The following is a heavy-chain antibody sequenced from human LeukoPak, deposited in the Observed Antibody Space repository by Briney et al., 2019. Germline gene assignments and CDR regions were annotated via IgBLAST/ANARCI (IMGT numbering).Heavy chain of an antibody. J-gene: IGHJ4*02. CDR1: GGFISSSNYH. CDR2: IYYSGST. V-gene: IGHV4-39*01. Sequence: SETLSLTCTVSGGFISSSNYHWGWIRQPPGKGLEWIGNIYYSGSTFYNPSLESRVTISVDTSKNQFSLKLNSVTAADTAVYFCARRPQRDGYFDYWGQGTLVTVSS. CDR3: ARRPQRDGYFDY. D-gene: IGHD5-24*01.